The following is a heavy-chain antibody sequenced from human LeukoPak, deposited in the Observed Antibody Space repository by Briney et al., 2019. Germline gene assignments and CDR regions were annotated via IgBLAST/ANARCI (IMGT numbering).Heavy chain of an antibody. Sequence: GGSLRLSCAASGFTFDDYAMHWVRQAPGKGLEWVSGISWNSGSIGYADSVKGRFTISRDNAKNSLYLQMNSLRAEDTALYYCAKAGVGGWFDPWGQGTLVTVSS. D-gene: IGHD2-15*01. V-gene: IGHV3-9*01. CDR3: AKAGVGGWFDP. CDR2: ISWNSGSI. CDR1: GFTFDDYA. J-gene: IGHJ5*02.